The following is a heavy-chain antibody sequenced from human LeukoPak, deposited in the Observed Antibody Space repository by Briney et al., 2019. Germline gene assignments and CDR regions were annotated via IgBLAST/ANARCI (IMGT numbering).Heavy chain of an antibody. CDR2: IIPIFGTA. J-gene: IGHJ4*02. V-gene: IGHV1-69*05. D-gene: IGHD5-24*01. CDR3: ARDRGWLQLTYFDY. CDR1: GGTFSSYA. Sequence: ASVKVSCKASGGTFSSYAISWVRQAPGQGLEWMGGIIPIFGTANYAQKFQGRVTITTDESTSTAYMELSSLRSEDTAEYYCARDRGWLQLTYFDYWGQGTLVTVSS.